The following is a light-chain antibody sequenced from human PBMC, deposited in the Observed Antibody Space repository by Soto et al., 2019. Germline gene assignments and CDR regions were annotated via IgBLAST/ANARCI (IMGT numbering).Light chain of an antibody. V-gene: IGKV3-20*01. CDR3: QRYGSSPPT. J-gene: IGKJ1*01. CDR2: GAS. Sequence: IVRTQSTGTLSLSPGERATLSCRASQSVSTSYLAWYQQKPGQAPRLLIYGASSRATGIPDRFRGSGSGADFTLTISRWEPEDFAVYYCQRYGSSPPTFGQGTKVDI. CDR1: QSVSTSY.